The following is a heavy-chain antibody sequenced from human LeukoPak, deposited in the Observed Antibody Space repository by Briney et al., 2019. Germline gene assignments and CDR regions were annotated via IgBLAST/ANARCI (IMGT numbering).Heavy chain of an antibody. CDR2: IYYSGST. Sequence: SETLSLTCTVCGGSISSSSYYWGWIRQPPGRGLEWIGSIYYSGSTYYNPSLKRRVTISVYTSKTQFSLKLSSVTAADTAVYYCASPGFNYGDYPEWFDPWGQGTLVTVS. J-gene: IGHJ5*02. V-gene: IGHV4-39*01. CDR1: GGSISSSSYY. D-gene: IGHD4-17*01. CDR3: ASPGFNYGDYPEWFDP.